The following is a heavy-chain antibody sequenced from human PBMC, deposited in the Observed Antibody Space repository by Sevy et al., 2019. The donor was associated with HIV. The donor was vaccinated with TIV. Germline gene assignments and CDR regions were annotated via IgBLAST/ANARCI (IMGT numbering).Heavy chain of an antibody. CDR3: AKDHSVSGTMPFDY. J-gene: IGHJ4*02. Sequence: GGSLRLSCAASGFTFSSYGMSWVRQAPGKGLEWVSTISGSGGSTNYADSVKGRFTISRDNSKNTLYLQMNSLRAEDAAIYYCAKDHSVSGTMPFDYWGQGTLVTVSS. CDR1: GFTFSSYG. CDR2: ISGSGGST. V-gene: IGHV3-23*01. D-gene: IGHD1-1*01.